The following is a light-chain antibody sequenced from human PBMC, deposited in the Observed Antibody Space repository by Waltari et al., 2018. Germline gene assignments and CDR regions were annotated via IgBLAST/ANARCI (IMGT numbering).Light chain of an antibody. CDR2: SAS. CDR3: LQDSFYPHT. V-gene: IGKV1-17*01. CDR1: QGIGND. J-gene: IGKJ2*01. Sequence: DIVMTQSPSSLSASVGDRVTITCRASQGIGNDLGWYQQKPGKAPKRLIYSASSLQSGVPSRFSGSGSGTEFSLTISSLQPEDIATYYCLQDSFYPHTFGQGTKVEIK.